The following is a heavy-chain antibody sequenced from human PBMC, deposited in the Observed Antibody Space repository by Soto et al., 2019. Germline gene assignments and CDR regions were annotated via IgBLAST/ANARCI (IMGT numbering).Heavy chain of an antibody. CDR2: ISSSSIYK. CDR1: GLSFGDYS. CDR3: VRDRSLSTLRFVADILDV. J-gene: IGHJ6*02. Sequence: GGSLSLSCAASGLSFGDYSMNWVRQAPGKGLEWVSSISSSSIYKHYTDSVKGRFTVSRDNDKNLLYLEMDSLRPEDTAVYYCVRDRSLSTLRFVADILDVWGQGTRVTVSS. V-gene: IGHV3-21*06. D-gene: IGHD3-3*01.